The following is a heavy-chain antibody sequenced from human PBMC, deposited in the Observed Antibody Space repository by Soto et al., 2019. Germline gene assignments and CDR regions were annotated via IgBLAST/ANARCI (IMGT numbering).Heavy chain of an antibody. D-gene: IGHD2-2*01. V-gene: IGHV1-69*01. Sequence: QVQLVQSGAEVKKPGSSVKVSCKASGGTFSSYAISWVRQAPGQGLEWMGGIIPISGTANYAQKFQVRVTITAAESTSTAYMELSSLRSEATAVYYCARSQGSSTSLEIYYYYYYGMDVWGQWTTVTVSS. CDR2: IIPISGTA. CDR3: ARSQGSSTSLEIYYYYYYGMDV. J-gene: IGHJ6*02. CDR1: GGTFSSYA.